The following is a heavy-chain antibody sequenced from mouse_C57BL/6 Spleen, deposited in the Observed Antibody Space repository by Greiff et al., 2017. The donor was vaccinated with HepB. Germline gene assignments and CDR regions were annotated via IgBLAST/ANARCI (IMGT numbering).Heavy chain of an antibody. D-gene: IGHD2-4*01. CDR3: ARGDDYDRDFDY. J-gene: IGHJ2*01. Sequence: QVQLQQSGPELVKPGASVKISCKASGYAFSSSWMNWVKQRPGKGLEWIGRIYPGDGDTNYNGKFKGKATLTADKSSSTAYMQLSSLTSEDSAVYFCARGDDYDRDFDYWGQGTTLTVSS. CDR2: IYPGDGDT. V-gene: IGHV1-82*01. CDR1: GYAFSSSW.